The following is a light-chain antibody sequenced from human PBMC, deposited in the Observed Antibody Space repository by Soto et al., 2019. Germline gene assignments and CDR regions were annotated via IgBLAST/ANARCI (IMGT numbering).Light chain of an antibody. CDR1: NSDVGSYNY. J-gene: IGLJ1*01. CDR2: EVS. Sequence: QSLLTQAASVSGSPGQSITISCTGTNSDVGSYNYVPWYQHHPGKAPKLMISEVSNRPSGVSNRFSGSKSGNTASLTISGLQTEEEADYYCSSFTSSSTGFFVFGTGTKVTVL. CDR3: SSFTSSSTGFFV. V-gene: IGLV2-14*01.